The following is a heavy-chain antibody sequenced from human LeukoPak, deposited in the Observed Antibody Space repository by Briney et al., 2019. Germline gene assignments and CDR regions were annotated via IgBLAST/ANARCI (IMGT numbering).Heavy chain of an antibody. D-gene: IGHD1-1*01. V-gene: IGHV4-4*07. CDR3: ARGYNRNDEDWFDP. J-gene: IGHJ5*02. Sequence: PSETLSLTCTVSGGSISSYYWSWIRQPAGKGLEWIGRIYTSGSTNYNPSLKSRVTISVDTSKNQFSLKLSSVTAADTAVYYCARGYNRNDEDWFDPWGQGTLVTVSS. CDR2: IYTSGST. CDR1: GGSISSYY.